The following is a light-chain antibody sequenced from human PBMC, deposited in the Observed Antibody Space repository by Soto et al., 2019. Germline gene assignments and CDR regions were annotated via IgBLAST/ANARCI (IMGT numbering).Light chain of an antibody. CDR3: QQYGSSSPST. J-gene: IGKJ1*01. CDR2: KAS. Sequence: DIQMTQSPSTLSASVGDRVTITCPASQSISSWLAWDQQKPGRAPKLLIYKASSLETGVPSRFSGSGSGTEFTLINSSLQPDDFASYYCQQYGSSSPSTFGQGTKVEIK. V-gene: IGKV1-5*03. CDR1: QSISSW.